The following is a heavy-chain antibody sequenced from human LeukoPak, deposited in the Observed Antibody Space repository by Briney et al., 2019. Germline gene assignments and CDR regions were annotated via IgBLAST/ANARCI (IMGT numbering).Heavy chain of an antibody. CDR3: ARGLGYGDGNP. CDR2: INHSGST. CDR1: GGSFSGYY. J-gene: IGHJ5*02. V-gene: IGHV4-34*01. Sequence: SETLSLTCAVYGGSFSGYYWSWIRQPPGKGLEWIGEINHSGSTNYNPSLKSRVTISVDTSKNQFSLELSSVTAADTAVYYCARGLGYGDGNPWGQGTLVTVSS. D-gene: IGHD4-17*01.